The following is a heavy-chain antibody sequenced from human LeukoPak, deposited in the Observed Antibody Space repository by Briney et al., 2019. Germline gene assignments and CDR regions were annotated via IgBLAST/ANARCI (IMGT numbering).Heavy chain of an antibody. D-gene: IGHD2-15*01. CDR2: IYYSGST. CDR3: ARDRSGETRGGNWFDP. V-gene: IGHV4-31*03. J-gene: IGHJ5*02. CDR1: GGSISSGGYY. Sequence: SETLSLTCTVSGGSISSGGYYWSWIRQHPGKGLEWIGYIYYSGSTYYNPSLKSRVTISVDTSKNQFSLKLSSVTAADTAVYYCARDRSGETRGGNWFDPWGQGTLVTVSS.